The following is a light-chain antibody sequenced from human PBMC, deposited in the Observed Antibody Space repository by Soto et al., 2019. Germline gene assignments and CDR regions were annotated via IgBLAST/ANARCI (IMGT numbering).Light chain of an antibody. J-gene: IGKJ1*01. Sequence: DIQMTQSPSSLSASVGDRVTITCRASQTITTYLNWYQQKPGKAPQLLIYGAPSLQSGVPSRFTGSGSGTDFTLTISSVQPEDFATYHCQQSHSTPWTFGQGTKVEIK. CDR1: QTITTY. CDR2: GAP. CDR3: QQSHSTPWT. V-gene: IGKV1-39*01.